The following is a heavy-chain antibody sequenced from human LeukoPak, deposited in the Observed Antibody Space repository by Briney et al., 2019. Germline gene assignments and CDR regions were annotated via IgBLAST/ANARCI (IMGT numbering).Heavy chain of an antibody. CDR1: GFTFSTYG. Sequence: PGRSLRLSCAASGFTFSTYGMHWVRQAPGKGLEWVSYISSSSSTIYYADSVKGRFTISRDNAKNSLYLQMNSLRAEDTAVYYCARDSRYTVWGQGTLVTVSS. CDR2: ISSSSSTI. D-gene: IGHD2-2*02. CDR3: ARDSRYTV. V-gene: IGHV3-48*04. J-gene: IGHJ4*02.